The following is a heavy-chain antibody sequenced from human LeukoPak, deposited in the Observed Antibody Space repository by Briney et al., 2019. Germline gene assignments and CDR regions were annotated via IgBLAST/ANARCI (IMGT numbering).Heavy chain of an antibody. D-gene: IGHD2-2*01. CDR2: ISCSGTTT. CDR3: ARTRFPNSFGP. V-gene: IGHV3-11*04. J-gene: IGHJ5*02. Sequence: PGGSLRLSCAVSGFALSDYYMSWIRQAPGKGLEWVSCISCSGTTTYYADSVKGRFTISRDNAKTSLYLQMNSLRGDDTAVYYCARTRFPNSFGPWGQGTLVTVSS. CDR1: GFALSDYY.